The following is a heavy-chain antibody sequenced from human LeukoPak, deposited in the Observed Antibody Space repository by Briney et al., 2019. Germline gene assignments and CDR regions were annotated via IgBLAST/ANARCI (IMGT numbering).Heavy chain of an antibody. CDR3: ARDPWKYQLLSDYYYMDV. J-gene: IGHJ6*03. V-gene: IGHV3-30*04. CDR2: ISYDGSNK. D-gene: IGHD2-2*01. Sequence: GGSLRLSCAASGFIFSSYAMHWVRQAPGKGLEWVAVISYDGSNKYYADSVKGRFTISRDISKNTLYLQMNSLRAEDTAVYYCARDPWKYQLLSDYYYMDVWGKGTTVTVSS. CDR1: GFIFSSYA.